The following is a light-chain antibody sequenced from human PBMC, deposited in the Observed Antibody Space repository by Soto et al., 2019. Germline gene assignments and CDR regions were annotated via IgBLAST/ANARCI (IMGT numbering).Light chain of an antibody. J-gene: IGLJ1*01. CDR3: CAYAGSVTLFV. Sequence: QSVLTQPASVSGSPGQSVTISCTGTSNDVGFYDLVSWYQQYPGKAPKLIIYEGSRRPSGVSNRFSGSKSGNTAYLTITGLQAEDEAAYYCCAYAGSVTLFVFPAGTEVTV. CDR1: SNDVGFYDL. V-gene: IGLV2-23*01. CDR2: EGS.